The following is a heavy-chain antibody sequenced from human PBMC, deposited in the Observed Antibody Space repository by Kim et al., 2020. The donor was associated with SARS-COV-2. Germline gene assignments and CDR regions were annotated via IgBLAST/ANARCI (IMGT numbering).Heavy chain of an antibody. D-gene: IGHD2-15*01. V-gene: IGHV3-48*03. CDR2: ISSSGSTI. Sequence: GGSLRLSCAASGFTFSSYEMNWVRQAPGKGLEWVSYISSSGSTIYYADSVKGRFTISRDNAKNSLYLQMNSLRAEDTAVYYCASDLHGLPYYYYGMDVWGQGTTVTVSS. CDR3: ASDLHGLPYYYYGMDV. J-gene: IGHJ6*02. CDR1: GFTFSSYE.